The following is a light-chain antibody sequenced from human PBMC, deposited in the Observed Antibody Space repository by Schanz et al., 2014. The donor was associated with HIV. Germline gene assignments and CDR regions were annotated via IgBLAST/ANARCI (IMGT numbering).Light chain of an antibody. Sequence: EIVMTQSPATLYVSPGEGATLSCRASQSVSSSYLAWYQQEPGQAPRLLIYDASTRATGIPDRFSGSGSGTDFTLTISRLEPEDFAVYYCQQYGSSLPTFGQGTKVEIK. CDR3: QQYGSSLPT. CDR1: QSVSSSY. V-gene: IGKV3-20*01. J-gene: IGKJ1*01. CDR2: DAS.